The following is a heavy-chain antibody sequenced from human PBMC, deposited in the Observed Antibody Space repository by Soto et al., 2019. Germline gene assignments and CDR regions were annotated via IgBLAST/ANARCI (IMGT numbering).Heavy chain of an antibody. CDR2: ISGSGGST. V-gene: IGHV3-23*01. CDR3: AKPTYYYDSSGYYPFDY. Sequence: EVQLLESGGGLVQPGGSLRLSCAASGFTFSSYAMSWVRQAPGKGLEWGSAISGSGGSTYYADSVKGRFTISRDNSKNTLYLQMNSLRAEDTAVYYCAKPTYYYDSSGYYPFDYWGQGTLVTVSS. CDR1: GFTFSSYA. D-gene: IGHD3-22*01. J-gene: IGHJ4*02.